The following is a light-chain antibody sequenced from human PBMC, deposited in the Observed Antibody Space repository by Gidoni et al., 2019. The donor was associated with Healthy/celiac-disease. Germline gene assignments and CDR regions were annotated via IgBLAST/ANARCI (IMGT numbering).Light chain of an antibody. V-gene: IGLV2-14*01. Sequence: QSALTQPASVSGSPGQSITISCTGTSSDVGGYNYVSWYQQHPGNAPKLMIYEVSNRPSGVSNRFSGSKSGNTASLTISGLQAEDEAEYYCSSYTSSSTWVFGGGTKLTVL. CDR1: SSDVGGYNY. CDR3: SSYTSSSTWV. CDR2: EVS. J-gene: IGLJ3*02.